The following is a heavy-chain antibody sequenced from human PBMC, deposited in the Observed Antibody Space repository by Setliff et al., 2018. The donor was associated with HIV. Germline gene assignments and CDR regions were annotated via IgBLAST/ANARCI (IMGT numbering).Heavy chain of an antibody. CDR2: MQHSGRT. CDR3: ARVRYCSGGSCYGGEYWFDP. Sequence: SETLSLTCAVYGGSFSGYCWSWIRQPPGKGLEWIGEMQHSGRTNYNPSLRSRVTISVDTSKNQFSLKLSSVTAADTAVYYCARVRYCSGGSCYGGEYWFDPWGQGTLVTVSS. V-gene: IGHV4-34*01. CDR1: GGSFSGYC. J-gene: IGHJ5*02. D-gene: IGHD2-15*01.